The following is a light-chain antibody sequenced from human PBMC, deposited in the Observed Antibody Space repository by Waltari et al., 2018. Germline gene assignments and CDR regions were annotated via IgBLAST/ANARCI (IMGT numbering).Light chain of an antibody. CDR1: QSLLFTSNNKNY. CDR2: WAS. J-gene: IGKJ1*01. Sequence: DVVMTQSPHALAVSLRGRATTNCNSTQSLLFTSNNKNYLAWYQQKPGQPPKLLIYWASIRESGVPDRFSGSGSGTDFTLTISRLQAEDVAVYFCLQYLHTPRTFGQGTKVEIK. V-gene: IGKV4-1*01. CDR3: LQYLHTPRT.